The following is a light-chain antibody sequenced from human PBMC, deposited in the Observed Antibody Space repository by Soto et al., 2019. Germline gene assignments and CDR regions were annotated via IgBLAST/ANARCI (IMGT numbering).Light chain of an antibody. CDR3: QQRGYT. V-gene: IGKV3-11*01. J-gene: IGKJ2*01. Sequence: EIVLTQSPATLSLSPGERATLSCRASQSVSSYLAWYQQKPGQAPRLLIYDASTKATGIPARFRGSGSGTDFTLSISRLEAEDFAVYYCQQRGYTFGQGTKLEIK. CDR1: QSVSSY. CDR2: DAS.